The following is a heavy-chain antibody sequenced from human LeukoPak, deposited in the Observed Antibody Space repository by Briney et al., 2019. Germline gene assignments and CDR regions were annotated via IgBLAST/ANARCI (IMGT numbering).Heavy chain of an antibody. CDR2: IIPIFGTA. J-gene: IGHJ4*02. V-gene: IGHV1-69*01. D-gene: IGHD2/OR15-2a*01. Sequence: SVKVSCKASGGTFSSYAISWVRQAPGQGLEWMGGIIPIFGTANYAQKFQGRVTITADESTSTAYMELSSLRSEDTAVYYCARDRGYFYDQLDYWGQGTLVTVSS. CDR3: ARDRGYFYDQLDY. CDR1: GGTFSSYA.